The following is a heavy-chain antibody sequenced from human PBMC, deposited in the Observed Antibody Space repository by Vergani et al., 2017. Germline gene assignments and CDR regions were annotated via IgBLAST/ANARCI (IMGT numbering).Heavy chain of an antibody. J-gene: IGHJ5*02. CDR2: IIPIFGTA. CDR3: AGVGGTLWVGAKNWFDP. Sequence: QVQLVQSGAEVKKPGSSVKVSCKASGGTFSSYAISWVRQAPGQGLEWMGGIIPIFGTANYAQKFQGRVTITADESTSTAYMELSSLRSEDTAVYYCAGVGGTLWVGAKNWFDPWGQGTLVTVSS. D-gene: IGHD3-10*01. V-gene: IGHV1-69*01. CDR1: GGTFSSYA.